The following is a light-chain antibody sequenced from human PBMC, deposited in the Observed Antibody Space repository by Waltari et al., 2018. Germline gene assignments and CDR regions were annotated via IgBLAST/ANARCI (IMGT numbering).Light chain of an antibody. Sequence: EIVLPQSPGTLSLSPGAKATLSSRSSHTVRTTYLAWYQQKPGQAPTLLINGASSRATGIPDRFSGSGSGTDFSLTISSLEPEDFAVYYCQQYDNSPPTFGGGTKVEIK. CDR2: GAS. CDR1: HTVRTTY. V-gene: IGKV3-20*01. J-gene: IGKJ4*02. CDR3: QQYDNSPPT.